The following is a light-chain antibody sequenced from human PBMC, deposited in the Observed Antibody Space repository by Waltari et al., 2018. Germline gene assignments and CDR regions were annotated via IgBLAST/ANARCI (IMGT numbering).Light chain of an antibody. J-gene: IGKJ4*01. V-gene: IGKV1-39*01. CDR1: QSVGNY. CDR2: SAS. Sequence: DIQLTQSPSSLSASVGARVNIHCRASQSVGNYLNWYQQKPGKAPKVLIYSASSLQSGVPSRFSGRGSDTDFTLIISSLQPEDVATYYCQQGYRTPLTFGGGTRVE. CDR3: QQGYRTPLT.